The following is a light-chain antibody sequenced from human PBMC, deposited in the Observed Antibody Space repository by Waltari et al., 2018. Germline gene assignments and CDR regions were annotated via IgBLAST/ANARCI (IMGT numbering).Light chain of an antibody. CDR3: GTWDTSLSALI. V-gene: IGLV1-51*02. Sequence: QSVLTQPPSVSAAPGQKVTISCSGSSSNIGNDYVSWYQQPPGTAPKLVIYENNKRPSGMPDRFSGSKSGTSATLGITGLQTGDEADYYCGTWDTSLSALIFGGGTKLTVL. CDR2: ENN. J-gene: IGLJ2*01. CDR1: SSNIGNDY.